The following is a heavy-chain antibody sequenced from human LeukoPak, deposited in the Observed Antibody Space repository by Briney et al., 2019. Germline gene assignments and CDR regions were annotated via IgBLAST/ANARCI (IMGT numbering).Heavy chain of an antibody. CDR2: INPNSGGT. CDR1: GYTFTRYY. D-gene: IGHD3-9*01. Sequence: ASVKVSCKASGYTFTRYYMHWVRQAPGQGLEWMGWINPNSGGTNYAQKFQGRVTMTRDTSISTAYMELSRLRSDDTAVYYCARDKYDILTGYYTSYYYGMDVWGQGTTVTVSS. J-gene: IGHJ6*02. CDR3: ARDKYDILTGYYTSYYYGMDV. V-gene: IGHV1-2*02.